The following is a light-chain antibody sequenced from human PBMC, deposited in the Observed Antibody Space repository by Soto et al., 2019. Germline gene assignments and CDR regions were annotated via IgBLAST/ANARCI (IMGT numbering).Light chain of an antibody. CDR3: QQYYKWPPNT. V-gene: IGKV3-15*01. Sequence: EVVMTQSPATLSVSPGDRATLSCRASQSVDNTVAVYQQKPGHAPRLLVHSASTRATGIPARFTGIGSGTDFTLTISGLQSDDFAVYYCQQYYKWPPNTFGQGTKLQIK. CDR1: QSVDNT. J-gene: IGKJ2*01. CDR2: SAS.